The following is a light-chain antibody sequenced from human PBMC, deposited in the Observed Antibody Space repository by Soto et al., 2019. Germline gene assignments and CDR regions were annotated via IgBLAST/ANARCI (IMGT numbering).Light chain of an antibody. V-gene: IGKV1-17*01. Sequence: DIQMTHSPSSLSASVGDRVTITCRSSQGIRSDLGWFRQKPGKAPKRLIYTASSLQSGVPSRFSGSGSGTEFSLTISSLQPEDSATYYCLQHNTYPYTFGQGTKVDIK. J-gene: IGKJ2*01. CDR1: QGIRSD. CDR3: LQHNTYPYT. CDR2: TAS.